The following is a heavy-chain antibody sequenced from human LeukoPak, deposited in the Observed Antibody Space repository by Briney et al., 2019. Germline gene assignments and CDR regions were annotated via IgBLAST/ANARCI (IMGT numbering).Heavy chain of an antibody. V-gene: IGHV3-30*02. CDR3: AKGYDYFFDY. D-gene: IGHD2-2*01. CDR2: IRYDGTSQ. Sequence: PGGSLRLSCAASGFTFSNYGIHWVRQAPGKGLEWVSFIRYDGTSQYYADSVRGRFTISRDNSKNTLHLQMNSLRAEDTAVYYCAKGYDYFFDYWGQGTLVTVSS. J-gene: IGHJ4*02. CDR1: GFTFSNYG.